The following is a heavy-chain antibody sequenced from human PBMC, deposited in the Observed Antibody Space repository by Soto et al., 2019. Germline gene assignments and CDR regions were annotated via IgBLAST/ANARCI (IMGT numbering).Heavy chain of an antibody. J-gene: IGHJ6*02. CDR2: ISSSSSTI. CDR1: GFTFSSYS. D-gene: IGHD2-2*01. CDR3: AREIVVVPAAIWLYYYYGMDV. Sequence: GGSLRLYCAASGFTFSSYSMKWVRQAPGKGLEWVSYISSSSSTIYYADSVKGRFTISRDNAKNSLYLQMNSLRDEDTAVYYCAREIVVVPAAIWLYYYYGMDVWGQGTTVTVSS. V-gene: IGHV3-48*02.